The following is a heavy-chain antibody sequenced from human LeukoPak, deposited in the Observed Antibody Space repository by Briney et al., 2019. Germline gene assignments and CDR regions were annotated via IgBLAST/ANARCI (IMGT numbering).Heavy chain of an antibody. CDR3: ARESSGWSADAFDI. CDR2: MNPNSGNT. Sequence: RASVKVSCKASGYTFTSYDINWVRQATGQGLEWMGWMNPNSGNTGYAQKFQGRVTITRNTSISTAYMELSSLRSEDTAVYYCARESSGWSADAFDIWGQGTMVTVSS. V-gene: IGHV1-8*01. CDR1: GYTFTSYD. J-gene: IGHJ3*02. D-gene: IGHD6-19*01.